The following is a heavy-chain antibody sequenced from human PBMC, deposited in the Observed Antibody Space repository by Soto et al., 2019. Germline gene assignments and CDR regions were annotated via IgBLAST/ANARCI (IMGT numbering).Heavy chain of an antibody. CDR3: ARERGYSYGPLPPYYYGMDV. CDR1: GFTFSSYG. Sequence: QVQLVESGGGVVQPGRSLRLSCAASGFTFSSYGMHWVRQAPGKGLEWVAVIWYDGSNKYYADSVKGRFTISRDNSKNTXYXPMTSLRAEDTAVYYCARERGYSYGPLPPYYYGMDVWGQGTTVTVSS. J-gene: IGHJ6*02. V-gene: IGHV3-33*01. D-gene: IGHD5-18*01. CDR2: IWYDGSNK.